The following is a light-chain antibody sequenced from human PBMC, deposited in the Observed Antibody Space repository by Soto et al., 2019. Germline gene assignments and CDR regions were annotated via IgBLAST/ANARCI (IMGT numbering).Light chain of an antibody. J-gene: IGLJ1*01. CDR3: CSYTRSGTLI. Sequence: QSALTQPASVSGSPGLSITMSCVGTSGDIGDYNYVSWYQQHPGKVPKVIIYDVSNRPSGVSYRFSGTKSGNTASLTVSGLQAEDEAEYYCCSYTRSGTLIFGTGTQLTVL. V-gene: IGLV2-14*01. CDR1: SGDIGDYNY. CDR2: DVS.